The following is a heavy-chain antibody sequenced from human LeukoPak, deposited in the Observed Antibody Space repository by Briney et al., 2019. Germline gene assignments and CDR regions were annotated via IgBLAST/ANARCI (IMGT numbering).Heavy chain of an antibody. CDR3: ARHLPPSSGWYRGAYYYYGMDV. CDR1: GGSISSYY. J-gene: IGHJ6*02. V-gene: IGHV4-59*08. Sequence: PSETLSLTCTVSGGSISSYYWSWIRQPPGKGLEWIGYIYYSGSTNYNPSLKSRVTISVDTSKNQFSLKLSSVTAADTAVYYCARHLPPSSGWYRGAYYYYGMDVWGQGTTVTVSS. CDR2: IYYSGST. D-gene: IGHD6-19*01.